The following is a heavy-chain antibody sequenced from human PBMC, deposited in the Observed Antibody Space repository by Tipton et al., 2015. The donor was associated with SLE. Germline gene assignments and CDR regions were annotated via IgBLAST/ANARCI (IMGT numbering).Heavy chain of an antibody. CDR3: AREGCSSTSCYEAWFDP. CDR1: GYTFTGYY. D-gene: IGHD2-2*01. V-gene: IGHV1-2*02. CDR2: INPNSGGT. J-gene: IGHJ5*02. Sequence: QSGAEVKKPGASVKVSCKASGYTFTGYYMRWVRQAPGQGLEWMGWINPNSGGTNYAQKFQGRVTMTRDTSISTAYMELSRLRSDDTAVYYCAREGCSSTSCYEAWFDPWGQGTLVTVSS.